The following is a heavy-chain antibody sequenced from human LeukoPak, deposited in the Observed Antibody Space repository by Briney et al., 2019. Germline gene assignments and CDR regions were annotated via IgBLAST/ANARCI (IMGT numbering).Heavy chain of an antibody. CDR2: ISGSGGST. CDR3: AKADPYLGYCSSTSCYPLRD. D-gene: IGHD2-2*01. V-gene: IGHV3-23*01. J-gene: IGHJ4*02. CDR1: GFTFSNYA. Sequence: GGSLRLSCAASGFTFSNYAMSWVRQAPGKGLEWVSAISGSGGSTYFADSVKGRFTISRDDSKNTLYLQMNGLRAEDTALYYCAKADPYLGYCSSTSCYPLRDWGQGTLVTVSS.